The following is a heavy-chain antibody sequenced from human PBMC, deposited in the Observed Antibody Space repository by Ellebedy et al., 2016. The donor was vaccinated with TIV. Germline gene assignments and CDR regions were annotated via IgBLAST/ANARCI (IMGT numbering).Heavy chain of an antibody. V-gene: IGHV3-33*01. CDR3: ARAWIPYGLDV. D-gene: IGHD5-12*01. CDR2: IWYDGSDK. Sequence: GESLKISCTASGFTFSAFGIHWVRQAPGKGLEWVAHIWYDGSDKYYADSVKGRFTISRDTSKSTLYLQMSSLRGEDTAVYYLARAWIPYGLDVWGHGTTVTVSS. J-gene: IGHJ6*02. CDR1: GFTFSAFG.